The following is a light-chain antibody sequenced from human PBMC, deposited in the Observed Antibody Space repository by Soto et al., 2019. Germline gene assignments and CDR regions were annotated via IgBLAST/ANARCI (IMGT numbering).Light chain of an antibody. CDR1: QGISSY. V-gene: IGKV1-8*01. CDR3: QQSSSTPSIT. CDR2: AAS. Sequence: AILMTQSLSSFSSSTGCRVIITRGARQGISSYLAWYQQKPGKAHKLLIYAASSLQSGVPSRFSGSGSGTDFTLTISSLQPEDFATYYCQQSSSTPSITFGQGTRLELK. J-gene: IGKJ5*01.